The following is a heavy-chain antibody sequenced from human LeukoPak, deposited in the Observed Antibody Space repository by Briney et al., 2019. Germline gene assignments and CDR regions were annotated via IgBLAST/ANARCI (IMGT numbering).Heavy chain of an antibody. CDR1: GYTFTSYG. CDR2: ISAYNGNT. D-gene: IGHD3-10*01. CDR3: ARARPLWFGGSTVSYFDY. V-gene: IGHV1-18*01. J-gene: IGHJ4*02. Sequence: ASVKVSCKASGYTFTSYGISWVRQAPGQGLEWMGWISAYNGNTNYAQKLQGRVTMTTDTSTSTAYMELRSLRSDDTAVYYCARARPLWFGGSTVSYFDYWGQGTLVTVSS.